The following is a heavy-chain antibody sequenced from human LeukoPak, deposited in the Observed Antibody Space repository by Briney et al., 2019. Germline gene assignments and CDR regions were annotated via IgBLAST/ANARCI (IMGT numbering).Heavy chain of an antibody. CDR2: IFYSGIT. D-gene: IGHD6-25*01. CDR1: GGSISTSNYY. V-gene: IGHV4-39*07. CDR3: ARDLADIASAGYMAV. J-gene: IGHJ6*03. Sequence: SETLSLTCTVSGGSISTSNYYWGWIRQPPGKGLEWIGNIFYSGITFYNPSLKSRVTLSLDASKNQVSLKLSSVTAADTPVYYSARDLADIASAGYMAVWGKGTTVTVSS.